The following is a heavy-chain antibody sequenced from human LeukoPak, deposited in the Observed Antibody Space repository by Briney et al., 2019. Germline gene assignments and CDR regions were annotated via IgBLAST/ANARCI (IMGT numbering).Heavy chain of an antibody. V-gene: IGHV3-48*03. J-gene: IGHJ4*02. CDR2: VSSSSSTI. Sequence: GSLRLSCAASAFTCSSNELNRDRQAPGKGLEGFSYVSSSSSTIYYADSVKGRFTISRDNAKTSLYLQMNSLRAEDTAVYYCASGQVLLWFGELFDYWGQGTLVTVAS. CDR3: ASGQVLLWFGELFDY. CDR1: AFTCSSNE. D-gene: IGHD3-10*01.